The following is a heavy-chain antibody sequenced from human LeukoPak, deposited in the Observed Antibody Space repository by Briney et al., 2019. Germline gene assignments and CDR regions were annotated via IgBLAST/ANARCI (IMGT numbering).Heavy chain of an antibody. J-gene: IGHJ4*02. V-gene: IGHV3-23*01. D-gene: IGHD3-22*01. CDR2: ISGSGGST. CDR3: AKDETYYYDSSGYYALDY. CDR1: GFTFSSYA. Sequence: GGSLRLSCAASGFTFSSYAMSWVRQAPGKGLEWVPAISGSGGSTYYADSVKGRFTISRDNSKNTLYLQMNSLRAEDTAEYYCAKDETYYYDSSGYYALDYWGQGTLVTVSS.